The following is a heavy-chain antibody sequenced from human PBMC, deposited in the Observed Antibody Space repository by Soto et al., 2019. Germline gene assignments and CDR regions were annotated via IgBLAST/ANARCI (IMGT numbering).Heavy chain of an antibody. V-gene: IGHV4-39*01. CDR2: IYYSGST. CDR1: GGSISSSSYY. CDR3: ARTHPSRYGDAFDI. D-gene: IGHD1-1*01. Sequence: QLQLQESGPGLVKPSETLSLTCTVSGGSISSSSYYWGWIRQPPGKGLEWIGSIYYSGSTYYNPSLKSRVTISVDPSKNQFSLKLSSVTAADTAVYYCARTHPSRYGDAFDIWGQGTMVTVSS. J-gene: IGHJ3*02.